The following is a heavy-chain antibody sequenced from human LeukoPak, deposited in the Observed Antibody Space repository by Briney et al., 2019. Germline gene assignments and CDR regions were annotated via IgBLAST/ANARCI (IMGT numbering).Heavy chain of an antibody. V-gene: IGHV3-23*01. D-gene: IGHD2-21*02. CDR2: VNTDGGNT. Sequence: PGGSLRLSCAASGFTFDNYGMSWVRQAPGKGLEWVSGVNTDGGNTAYSDSVKGRCIISRDNSNNTLYLQMNSVRGEDTAVYYCAKGPVVTEHLVSWGQGTLVTVSS. CDR3: AKGPVVTEHLVS. CDR1: GFTFDNYG. J-gene: IGHJ4*02.